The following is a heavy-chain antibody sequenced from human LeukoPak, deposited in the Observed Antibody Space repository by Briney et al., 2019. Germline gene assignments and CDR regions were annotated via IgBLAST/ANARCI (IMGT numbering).Heavy chain of an antibody. J-gene: IGHJ4*02. CDR2: VIPIFGTA. CDR1: WGTFRRYG. Sequence: ASRKVSCKAFWGTFRRYGIRWGGQAPGKRLWWVGGVIPIFGTANYAQQFQGRVTITTDESTSTAYMELSSLRSEDTAVYYRARDYGAMAFDYWGQGTLVTVSS. CDR3: ARDYGAMAFDY. V-gene: IGHV1-69*05. D-gene: IGHD5-18*01.